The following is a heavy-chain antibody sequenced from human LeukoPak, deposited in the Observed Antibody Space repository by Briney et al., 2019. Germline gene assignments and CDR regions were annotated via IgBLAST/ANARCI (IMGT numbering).Heavy chain of an antibody. CDR1: GFIFSDYY. Sequence: GGSLRLSCAASGFIFSDYYMSWIRQAPGKGLEWVSYISSSGSTIYYADSVKGRFTISRDNAKNSLYLQMNSLRAEDTAVYYCARDGARYSPVTGYFDYWGQGTLVTVSS. J-gene: IGHJ4*02. CDR3: ARDGARYSPVTGYFDY. V-gene: IGHV3-11*01. CDR2: ISSSGSTI. D-gene: IGHD5-18*01.